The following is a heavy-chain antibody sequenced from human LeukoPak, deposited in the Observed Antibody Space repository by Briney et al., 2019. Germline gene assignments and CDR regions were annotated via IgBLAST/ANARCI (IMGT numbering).Heavy chain of an antibody. CDR2: ISGSSSDT. CDR1: GFTFSSYW. CDR3: GRFSRAPDY. Sequence: GGSLRLSCAASGFTFSSYWMSWVRQAPGKGLEYISYISGSSSDTNYADSVKGRFTISRDNAKKSLYLQMNSLSAEDTAVYYCGRFSRAPDYWGQGTLVTVSS. V-gene: IGHV3-21*05. J-gene: IGHJ4*02. D-gene: IGHD2-2*01.